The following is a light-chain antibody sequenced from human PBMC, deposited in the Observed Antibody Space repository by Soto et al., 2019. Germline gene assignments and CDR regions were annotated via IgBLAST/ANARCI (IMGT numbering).Light chain of an antibody. Sequence: ALTQPASVSGSPGQSITISCTGTSSDVGGYNYVSWYQHHPDKAPKLVIYDVTNRPSGVSYRFSGSKSGNTASLTISGLQAEDEADYYCNSYTGSTTPFVFGTGTKVTV. CDR3: NSYTGSTTPFV. CDR2: DVT. V-gene: IGLV2-14*03. CDR1: SSDVGGYNY. J-gene: IGLJ1*01.